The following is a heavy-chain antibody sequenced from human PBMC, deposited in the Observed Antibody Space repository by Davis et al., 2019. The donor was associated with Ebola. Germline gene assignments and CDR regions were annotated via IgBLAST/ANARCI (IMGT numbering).Heavy chain of an antibody. CDR1: GFTFSNYW. CDR2: VNLDGSGT. V-gene: IGHV3-74*01. CDR3: TRVAEY. Sequence: PGGSLRLSCAASGFTFSNYWMHWVRQTPGKGLVWVSRVNLDGSGTSYADSVRGRFTISRDNAKNMLFLQMNSLRVEDTAVYYGTRVAEYWGQETLVTVST. J-gene: IGHJ4*02.